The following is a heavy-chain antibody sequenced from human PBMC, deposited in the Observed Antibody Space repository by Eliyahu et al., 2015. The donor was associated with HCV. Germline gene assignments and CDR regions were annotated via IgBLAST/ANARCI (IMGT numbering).Heavy chain of an antibody. Sequence: EVRLVQSGAEVKEPGESLRIXWXGSGXXFANYWIXWVRQMPGKGLEWMGRIDPXDSATNYSPSFQGHVTISADKSISTAYLQWSSLRASDTAIYYCARHELIPGSCDPWGQGTLVTVSS. CDR3: ARHELIPGSCDP. D-gene: IGHD1-7*01. CDR2: IDPXDSAT. V-gene: IGHV5-10-1*03. J-gene: IGHJ5*02. CDR1: GXXFANYW.